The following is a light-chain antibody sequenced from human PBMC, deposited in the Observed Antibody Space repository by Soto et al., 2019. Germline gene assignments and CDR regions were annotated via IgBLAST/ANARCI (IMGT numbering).Light chain of an antibody. J-gene: IGKJ4*01. CDR2: GAS. CDR3: QEYNNWRPIT. Sequence: EIVMTQSPATLSASPGERATLSCSASQRVSNHFAWYQQKPGQAPRLLIYGASTRATGIPVRFSGSGSGTEFTLTITSLQSEDFAIYYCQEYNNWRPITFGGGTKVDIK. CDR1: QRVSNH. V-gene: IGKV3-15*01.